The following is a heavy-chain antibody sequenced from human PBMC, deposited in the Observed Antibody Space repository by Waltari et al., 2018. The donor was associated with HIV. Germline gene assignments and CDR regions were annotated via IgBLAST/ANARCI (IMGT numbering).Heavy chain of an antibody. CDR2: IKSKTDGGTT. V-gene: IGHV3-15*01. CDR3: TTVGFQVWGSYRYGYYFDY. D-gene: IGHD3-16*02. CDR1: GFTFSYAW. Sequence: EVQLVESGGGLVKPGGSLRLSCAASGFTFSYAWMSWVRQAPGKGLEWVGRIKSKTDGGTTDYAATVNGRFTISRDDSKNTLYLQMNSLKTEDTAVYYCTTVGFQVWGSYRYGYYFDYWGQGTLVTVSS. J-gene: IGHJ4*02.